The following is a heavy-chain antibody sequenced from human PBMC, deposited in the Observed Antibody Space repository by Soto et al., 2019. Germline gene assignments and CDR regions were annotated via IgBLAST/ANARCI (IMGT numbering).Heavy chain of an antibody. D-gene: IGHD6-19*01. J-gene: IGHJ4*02. V-gene: IGHV4-4*07. CDR2: LYSSGNT. CDR3: ARGPYSSGWYVVDY. CDR1: CASISAYA. Sequence: SETLSLTCAVSCASISAYAWSWIRQPAGKGLEWIGRLYSSGNTNYNPSFKSRLTMSADTSKNQFSLKLSSVTAADTAVYYCARGPYSSGWYVVDYWGQGTLVTVSS.